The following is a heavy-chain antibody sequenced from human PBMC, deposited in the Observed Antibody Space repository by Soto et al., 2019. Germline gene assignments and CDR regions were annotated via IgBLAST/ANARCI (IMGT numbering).Heavy chain of an antibody. D-gene: IGHD4-17*01. V-gene: IGHV3-23*01. Sequence: PGGSLRLSCAASGSTFSSYAMSWVRQAPGKGLEWVSAISGSGGSTYYANSVKGRFTISRDNSKNTLYLQMNSLRAEDTAVYYCAKDYDYGVSYYFDYWGQGTLVTVSS. CDR3: AKDYDYGVSYYFDY. CDR1: GSTFSSYA. J-gene: IGHJ4*02. CDR2: ISGSGGST.